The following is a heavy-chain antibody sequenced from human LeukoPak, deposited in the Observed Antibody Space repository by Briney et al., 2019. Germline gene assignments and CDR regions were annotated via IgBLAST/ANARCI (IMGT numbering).Heavy chain of an antibody. CDR3: ARGKIEVGELLVFDYFDY. V-gene: IGHV4-30-4*08. J-gene: IGHJ4*02. Sequence: SQTLSLTCTVSGGSISNGDYYWSWIRQPPGKGLEWIGYIYYSGSTYYNPSLKSRVTISVDTSKNQFSLKLSSVTAADTAVYYCARGKIEVGELLVFDYFDYRGQGTLVTVSS. CDR2: IYYSGST. CDR1: GGSISNGDYY. D-gene: IGHD3-10*01.